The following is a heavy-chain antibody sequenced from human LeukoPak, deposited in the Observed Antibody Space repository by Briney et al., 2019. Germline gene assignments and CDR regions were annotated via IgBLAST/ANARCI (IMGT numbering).Heavy chain of an antibody. CDR3: ARTAGDWNYGSGSYSH. D-gene: IGHD3-10*01. CDR1: GGSISSYY. Sequence: KPSETLSLTCTVSGGSISSYYWSWIRQPPGKGLEWIGYIYTSGSTNYNPSLKSRVTISVDTSKNQFSLKLSSVTAADTAVYYCARTAGDWNYGSGSYSHWGQGTLVTVSS. J-gene: IGHJ4*02. CDR2: IYTSGST. V-gene: IGHV4-4*09.